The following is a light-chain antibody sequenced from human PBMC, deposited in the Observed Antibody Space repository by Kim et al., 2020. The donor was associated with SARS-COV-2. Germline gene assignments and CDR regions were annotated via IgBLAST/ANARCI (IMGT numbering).Light chain of an antibody. V-gene: IGLV2-14*04. Sequence: GKTSTISCTGTSSDVGGYTYVSWYQQHPGKAPKRMIYDVSQRPSGVSNRFSGSKSGNTASLTISGLQAEDEADYYCSSYTSSSTWVFGGGTQLTVL. CDR1: SSDVGGYTY. J-gene: IGLJ3*02. CDR2: DVS. CDR3: SSYTSSSTWV.